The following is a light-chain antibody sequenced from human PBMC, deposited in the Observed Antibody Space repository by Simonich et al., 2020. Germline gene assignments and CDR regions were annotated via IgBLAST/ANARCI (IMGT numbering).Light chain of an antibody. V-gene: IGLV10-54*02. CDR2: RNN. Sequence: QAGLTQPPSVSKGLRQTATLTCTGNSNIVGNQGAAWLQQHQGHPPKLLSYRNNNRPSGISGGFSVSRSGNTASLTITGLQPEDEADYYCSAWDSSLSARWVFGGGTKLTVL. CDR3: SAWDSSLSARWV. CDR1: SNIVGNQG. J-gene: IGLJ3*02.